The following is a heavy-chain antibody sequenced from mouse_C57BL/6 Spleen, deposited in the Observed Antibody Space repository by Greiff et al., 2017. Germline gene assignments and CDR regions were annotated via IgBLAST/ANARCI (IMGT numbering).Heavy chain of an antibody. Sequence: EVKLMESGGDLVKPGGSLKLSCAASGFTFSSYGMSWVRQTPDKRLEWVATISSGGSYTYYPDSVKGRFTISRDNAKNTLYLQMSSLKSEDTAMYYCARQGLRGDYWYFDVWGTGTTVTVSS. CDR3: ARQGLRGDYWYFDV. CDR2: ISSGGSYT. D-gene: IGHD2-4*01. J-gene: IGHJ1*03. V-gene: IGHV5-6*01. CDR1: GFTFSSYG.